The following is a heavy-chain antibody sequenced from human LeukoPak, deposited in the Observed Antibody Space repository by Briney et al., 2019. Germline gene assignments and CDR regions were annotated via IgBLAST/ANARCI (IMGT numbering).Heavy chain of an antibody. Sequence: GGSLRLSCAASGFTFSSYDMHWARQAPGKGLEWVAFIRYDGSNKYNVDSVKGRFTISRDNSKNTLYLQMNGLRAEDTAVYYCAKSTSSWFTFDYWGQGTLVTVSS. CDR2: IRYDGSNK. J-gene: IGHJ4*02. CDR3: AKSTSSWFTFDY. CDR1: GFTFSSYD. V-gene: IGHV3-30*02. D-gene: IGHD6-13*01.